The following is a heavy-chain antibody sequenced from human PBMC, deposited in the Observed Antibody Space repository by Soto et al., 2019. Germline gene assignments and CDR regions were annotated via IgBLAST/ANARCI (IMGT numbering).Heavy chain of an antibody. CDR2: IHFTGTT. CDR3: ARFGTTRQFDP. J-gene: IGHJ5*02. V-gene: IGHV4-39*01. Sequence: SETLSLTCTVSDGSITSDSYYWGWIRQLPGKGLQWIGRIHFTGTTHYNLSLKSRVTISVDTSKNQFSLNLRYVTAADTAVYYCARFGTTRQFDPWGQGALVTVSS. D-gene: IGHD1-1*01. CDR1: DGSITSDSYY.